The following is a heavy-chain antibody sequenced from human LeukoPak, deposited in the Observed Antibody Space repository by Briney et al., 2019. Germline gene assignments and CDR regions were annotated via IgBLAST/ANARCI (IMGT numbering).Heavy chain of an antibody. Sequence: ASVKVSCKTSGYTFTTYAIHWVRQAPGQRLEWMGWINADNGNTKYSQKFQGRVTITADESTSTAYMELSSLRSEDTAVYYCARDHDHWGQGTLVTVSS. V-gene: IGHV1-3*01. CDR2: INADNGNT. CDR3: ARDHDH. J-gene: IGHJ5*02. CDR1: GYTFTTYA.